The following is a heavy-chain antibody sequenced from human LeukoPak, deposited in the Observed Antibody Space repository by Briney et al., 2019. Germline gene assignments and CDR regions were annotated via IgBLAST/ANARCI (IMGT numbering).Heavy chain of an antibody. CDR1: GFTFSDYY. V-gene: IGHV3-11*04. D-gene: IGHD3-3*01. J-gene: IGHJ5*02. CDR2: ISSSGSTI. CDR3: ARQGYDFWSGYFMRGNNWFDP. Sequence: GGSLRLSCAASGFTFSDYYMSWIRQAPGKGLEWVSYISSSGSTIYYADSVKGRFTISRDNAKNSPYLQMNSLRAEDTAVYYCARQGYDFWSGYFMRGNNWFDPWGQGTLVTVSS.